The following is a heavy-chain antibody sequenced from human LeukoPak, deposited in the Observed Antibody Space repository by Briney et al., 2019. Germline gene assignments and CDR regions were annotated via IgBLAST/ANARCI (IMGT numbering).Heavy chain of an antibody. J-gene: IGHJ4*02. Sequence: ASVKVSCKASGYTFTGYYMHWLRQAPGQGLEWMGWIDPNSGGTNYAQKFQGRVTMTRDTSISTAYMELSKLRSDDTAVYYCASARIQLWLPDYWGQGTLVTVSS. D-gene: IGHD5-18*01. CDR3: ASARIQLWLPDY. CDR2: IDPNSGGT. CDR1: GYTFTGYY. V-gene: IGHV1-2*02.